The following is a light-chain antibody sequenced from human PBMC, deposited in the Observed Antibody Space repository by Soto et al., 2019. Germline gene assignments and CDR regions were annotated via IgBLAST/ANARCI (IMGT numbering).Light chain of an antibody. CDR1: SSDVGGYNF. V-gene: IGLV2-14*01. CDR3: SSYTSGSTLVV. CDR2: DLI. J-gene: IGLJ2*01. Sequence: QSALTQPASVSGSPGQSITISCTGTSSDVGGYNFVSWYQQHPGKAPKLMIYDLINRPSGVSNRFSGSKSGNTASLTISGLQAEDEADYYCSSYTSGSTLVVFGGGTKLTV.